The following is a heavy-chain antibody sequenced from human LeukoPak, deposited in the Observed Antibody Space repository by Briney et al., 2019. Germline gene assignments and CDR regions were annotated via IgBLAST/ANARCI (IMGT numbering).Heavy chain of an antibody. Sequence: GGSLRLSCAASGFTSSNYPMHWVRQAPGKGLDWVAVISYDGSNKYYADSVKGRFTISRDNSKNTLYLQMNSLRAEDTAVYYCASRITTTRNGFDYWGQGTLVTVSS. CDR3: ASRITTTRNGFDY. J-gene: IGHJ4*02. CDR2: ISYDGSNK. D-gene: IGHD3-10*01. CDR1: GFTSSNYP. V-gene: IGHV3-30-3*01.